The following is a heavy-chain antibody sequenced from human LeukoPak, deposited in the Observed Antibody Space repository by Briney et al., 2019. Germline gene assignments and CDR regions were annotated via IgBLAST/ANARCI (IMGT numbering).Heavy chain of an antibody. Sequence: GGSLRLSCAASGFTVSSNYMSWVRQAPGKGLEWVSVIYSGGSTYYADSVKGRFTISRDNSKNTLYLQMNSLRAEDTAVYYCAEDWGALEDTFGGVIRHFDYWGQGTLVTVSS. V-gene: IGHV3-66*01. CDR1: GFTVSSNY. CDR2: IYSGGST. D-gene: IGHD3-16*02. J-gene: IGHJ4*02. CDR3: AEDWGALEDTFGGVIRHFDY.